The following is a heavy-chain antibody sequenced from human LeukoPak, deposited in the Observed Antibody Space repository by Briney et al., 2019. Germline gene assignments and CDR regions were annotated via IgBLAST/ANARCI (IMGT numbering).Heavy chain of an antibody. CDR3: ARGEVVTAIPRWFDP. V-gene: IGHV1-18*01. Sequence: VVSVKVSCKASGYTFTSYGISWVRQAPGQGLEWMGWISAYNGNTNYAQKLQGRVTMTTDTSTSTAYMELRSLRSDDTAVYYCARGEVVTAIPRWFDPWGQGTLVTVSS. CDR2: ISAYNGNT. J-gene: IGHJ5*02. CDR1: GYTFTSYG. D-gene: IGHD2-21*02.